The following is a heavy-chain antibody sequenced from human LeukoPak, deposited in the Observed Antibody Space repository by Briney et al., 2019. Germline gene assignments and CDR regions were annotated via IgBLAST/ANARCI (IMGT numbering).Heavy chain of an antibody. V-gene: IGHV3-30*02. Sequence: GGSLRLSCAASGFTFSSYGMHWVRQAPGKGLEWVAFIRYDGSNKYYADSVKGRFTISRDNSKNTLYLQMNRLRAEDTAVYSSRWLDYWDQGTLVTVSS. CDR3: RWLDY. J-gene: IGHJ4*02. D-gene: IGHD6-13*01. CDR2: IRYDGSNK. CDR1: GFTFSSYG.